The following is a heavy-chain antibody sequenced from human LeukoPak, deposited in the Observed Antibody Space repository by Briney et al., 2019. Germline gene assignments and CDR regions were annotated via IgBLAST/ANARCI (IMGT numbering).Heavy chain of an antibody. V-gene: IGHV4-38-2*02. CDR3: ARDDETGYVGNAFDI. J-gene: IGHJ3*02. CDR1: GYSINSGYY. CDR2: IYHSGTT. D-gene: IGHD5-12*01. Sequence: PSETLSLTFTVSGYSINSGYYWGWIRQPPGKGLEWIGSIYHSGTTYYNPSLESRVTISVDTCKNQFSLKLSSVTAADTAVYYCARDDETGYVGNAFDIWGQGTMVTVST.